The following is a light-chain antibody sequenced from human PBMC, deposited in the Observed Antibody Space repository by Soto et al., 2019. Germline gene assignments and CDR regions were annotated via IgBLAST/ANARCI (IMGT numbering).Light chain of an antibody. CDR1: QSVTNSY. CDR2: DAS. CDR3: QQYAYSPLT. J-gene: IGKJ4*01. Sequence: EIVLTQSPGTLSLSPGERATLSCRASQSVTNSYFAWFQQRPGQAPRLLIYDASTRATGIPDRFSGSGSGTDFTLTISSLEPEDFAMYYCQQYAYSPLTFGGGTTVEI. V-gene: IGKV3-20*01.